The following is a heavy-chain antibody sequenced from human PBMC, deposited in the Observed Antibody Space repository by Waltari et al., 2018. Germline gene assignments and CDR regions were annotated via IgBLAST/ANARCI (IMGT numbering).Heavy chain of an antibody. CDR3: AREGAVNFGFTH. D-gene: IGHD3-10*01. J-gene: IGHJ4*02. Sequence: QVHLVQSGAEVRKPGASVKVSCKTSGYSFSTFDINWVRLVAGQGLGWMGWMSPNSGNTGYAKKFQGRVTMTRDTSLGPAYMEVSSLGSDDTAVYYCAREGAVNFGFTHWGQGTLVTVSS. CDR2: MSPNSGNT. V-gene: IGHV1-8*01. CDR1: GYSFSTFD.